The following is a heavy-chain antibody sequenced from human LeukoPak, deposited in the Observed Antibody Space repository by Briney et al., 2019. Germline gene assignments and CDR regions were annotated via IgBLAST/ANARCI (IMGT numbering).Heavy chain of an antibody. J-gene: IGHJ1*01. CDR2: ISGSGGST. CDR3: AKEIYGDSTGGRFQH. CDR1: GFTFSSYA. Sequence: GGSLRLSCAASGFTFSSYAMSWVRQAPGKGLEWVSVISGSGGSTYYADSVKGRFTISRDNSKNTLYLQMNSLRAEDTAIYYCAKEIYGDSTGGRFQHWGQGTLVTVSS. D-gene: IGHD4-17*01. V-gene: IGHV3-23*01.